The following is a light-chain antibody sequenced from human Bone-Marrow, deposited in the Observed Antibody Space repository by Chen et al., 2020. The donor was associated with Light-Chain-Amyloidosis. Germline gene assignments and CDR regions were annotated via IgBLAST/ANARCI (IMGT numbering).Light chain of an antibody. CDR2: RNN. Sequence: QSVLTQPPSASGTPGQRVTIPCSGTSSNIGSNYIYWYQQFPGTAPKLLTYRNNQRPSGVPDRFSGSKSGTSASLAISGLRPEDEADYYCSAWDDSLSAVVFGGGTKLTVL. V-gene: IGLV1-47*01. CDR3: SAWDDSLSAVV. CDR1: SSNIGSNY. J-gene: IGLJ2*01.